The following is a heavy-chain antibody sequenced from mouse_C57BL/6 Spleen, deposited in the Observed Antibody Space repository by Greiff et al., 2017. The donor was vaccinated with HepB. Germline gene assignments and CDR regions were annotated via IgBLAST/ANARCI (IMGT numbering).Heavy chain of an antibody. D-gene: IGHD2-3*01. CDR3: TRVDDGYYRFAY. CDR1: GFTFSSYA. J-gene: IGHJ3*01. Sequence: DVHLVESGEGLVKPGGSLKLSCAASGFTFSSYAMSWVRQTPEKRLEWVAYISSGGDYIYYADTVKGRFTISRDNARNTLYLQMSSLKSEDTAMYYCTRVDDGYYRFAYWGQGTLVTVSA. V-gene: IGHV5-9-1*02. CDR2: ISSGGDYI.